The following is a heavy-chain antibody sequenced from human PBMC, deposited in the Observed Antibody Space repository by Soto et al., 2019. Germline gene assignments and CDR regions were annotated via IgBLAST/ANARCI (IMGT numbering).Heavy chain of an antibody. CDR1: GYTFTGYY. J-gene: IGHJ4*02. CDR2: INPNSGGT. D-gene: IGHD6-19*01. V-gene: IGHV1-2*04. Sequence: QVQLVQSGAEVKKPGASVKVSCKASGYTFTGYYMHWVRQAPGQGLEWRGWINPNSGGTNYAQTFQGWVTMTRDTSISTAYMELSRLRTDDTAVYYCAIGGGGYSSGWYGSREGHYFAYWGQGTLVTVSS. CDR3: AIGGGGYSSGWYGSREGHYFAY.